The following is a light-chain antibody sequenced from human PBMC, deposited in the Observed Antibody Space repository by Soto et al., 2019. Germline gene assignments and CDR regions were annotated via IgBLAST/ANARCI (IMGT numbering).Light chain of an antibody. CDR3: QQFDSFLGA. Sequence: DIPMTQSPSSLSASVGDRVTITCRASQYMSNYVNWYQQKPGKAPKRLIYDASNLETGVPSRCSGSGFGTDFTFTIASLQPEDIATYYCQQFDSFLGAFGGGTKVEIK. J-gene: IGKJ4*01. CDR2: DAS. V-gene: IGKV1-33*01. CDR1: QYMSNY.